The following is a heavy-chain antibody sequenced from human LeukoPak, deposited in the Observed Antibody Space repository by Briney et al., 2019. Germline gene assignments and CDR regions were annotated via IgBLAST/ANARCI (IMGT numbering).Heavy chain of an antibody. J-gene: IGHJ4*02. CDR1: GFILENHA. V-gene: IGHV3-23*01. CDR3: ARDFNWNEPYYFDY. Sequence: GGSLRLSCVASGFILENHAMSWIRQAPGKGLEWVSGTSSNGEVKYYADSVKGRFTVSRDNSKDTQYLQMDSLGVEDTAMYYCARDFNWNEPYYFDYWGPGTLVTVSS. CDR2: TSSNGEVK. D-gene: IGHD1-1*01.